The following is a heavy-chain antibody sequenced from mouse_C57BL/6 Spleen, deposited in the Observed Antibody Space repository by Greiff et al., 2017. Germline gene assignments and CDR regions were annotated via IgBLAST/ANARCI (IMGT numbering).Heavy chain of an antibody. CDR2: IYPSDSET. J-gene: IGHJ2*01. Sequence: VQLQQPGAELVRPGSSVKLSCKASGYTFTSYWMDWVKQRPGQGLEWIGNIYPSDSETHYNQKFKDKATLTVDKSSSTAYMQLSSLTSEDSAVYYCAREGHLLFDYWGQGTTLTVSS. V-gene: IGHV1-61*01. D-gene: IGHD2-1*01. CDR3: AREGHLLFDY. CDR1: GYTFTSYW.